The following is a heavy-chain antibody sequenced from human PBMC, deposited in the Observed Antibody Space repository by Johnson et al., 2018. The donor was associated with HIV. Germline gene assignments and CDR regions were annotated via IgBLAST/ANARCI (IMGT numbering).Heavy chain of an antibody. J-gene: IGHJ3*02. CDR1: GFTFSSYA. CDR3: VIDLSRGGLAACLGAFDI. CDR2: ISYDGSNK. D-gene: IGHD6-13*01. Sequence: QVQLVESGGGVVQPGRSLRLSCAASGFTFSSYAMHWVRQAPGKGLERVAVISYDGSNKYYADSVTGRFTISRDNSKNTLYLQMNSLRAEDTAVYYCVIDLSRGGLAACLGAFDIWGQGTMVTVSS. V-gene: IGHV3-30-3*01.